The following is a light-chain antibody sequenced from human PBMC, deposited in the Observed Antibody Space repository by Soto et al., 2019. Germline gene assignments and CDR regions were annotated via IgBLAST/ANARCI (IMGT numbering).Light chain of an antibody. J-gene: IGKJ3*01. CDR2: KAS. CDR1: QSIRNY. Sequence: DIQMTQSPSTLSASVGDRVTITCRASQSIRNYLAWYQQKSGKAPKLLIYKASSLESGVPSRFSGSGSGTEFTLTISSLQPDDFATYYCQHYKSYPFTFGPGTQVDIK. CDR3: QHYKSYPFT. V-gene: IGKV1-5*03.